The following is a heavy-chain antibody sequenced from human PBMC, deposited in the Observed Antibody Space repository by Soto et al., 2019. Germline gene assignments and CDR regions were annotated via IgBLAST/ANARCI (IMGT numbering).Heavy chain of an antibody. CDR3: TKSSGGSSSVGMDY. CDR2: ITRDGYNK. J-gene: IGHJ4*02. Sequence: AGGSLRLSCAVSGFIFKNYALNWVRQSPGKGLEWVASITRDGYNKYYADSVKGRFTISRDNSKNTLSLQMTALRVEDSSVYYCTKSSGGSSSVGMDYWGPGTLVTVS. V-gene: IGHV3-30*04. D-gene: IGHD6-6*01. CDR1: GFIFKNYA.